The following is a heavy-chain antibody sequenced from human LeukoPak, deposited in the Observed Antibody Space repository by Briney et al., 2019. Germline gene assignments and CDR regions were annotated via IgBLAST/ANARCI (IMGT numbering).Heavy chain of an antibody. CDR3: ARGYRQQLPPHAFDI. Sequence: PSETLSLTCAVYGGSFSGYYWSWIRQPPGKGLEWIGEINHSGSTNYNPSLKSRVTISVDTSKNQFSLKLSSVTAADTAVYYCARGYRQQLPPHAFDIWGQGTMVTVSS. J-gene: IGHJ3*02. V-gene: IGHV4-34*01. CDR1: GGSFSGYY. D-gene: IGHD6-13*01. CDR2: INHSGST.